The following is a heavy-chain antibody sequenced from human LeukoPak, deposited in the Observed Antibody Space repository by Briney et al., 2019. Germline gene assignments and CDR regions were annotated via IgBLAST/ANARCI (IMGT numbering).Heavy chain of an antibody. CDR1: GFTFSRYY. Sequence: PGGSLRLSCAASGFTFSRYYMTRVRQAPGKGLEWVANIKQDGSEKFYVDSVKGRFTISRDNAKNSLFLQMNSLRAEDTAVYYCVRWIASGSGIYWYFDVWGRGTLVTVSS. D-gene: IGHD1-26*01. V-gene: IGHV3-7*01. CDR2: IKQDGSEK. CDR3: VRWIASGSGIYWYFDV. J-gene: IGHJ2*01.